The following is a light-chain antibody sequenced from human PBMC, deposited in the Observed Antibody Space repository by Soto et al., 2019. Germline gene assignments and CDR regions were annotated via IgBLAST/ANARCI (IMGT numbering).Light chain of an antibody. V-gene: IGKV1-5*03. CDR1: QSISPY. J-gene: IGKJ1*01. CDR2: MAS. Sequence: IQMTQSPSTLSASAGDRVTITCRASQSISPYLAWYQQKPGKAPKLLIYMASSLQSRVPSRFSGSGSGTEFTLTISSLQPDDFATYYFQRSKSYSWTFGQGTQVDIK. CDR3: QRSKSYSWT.